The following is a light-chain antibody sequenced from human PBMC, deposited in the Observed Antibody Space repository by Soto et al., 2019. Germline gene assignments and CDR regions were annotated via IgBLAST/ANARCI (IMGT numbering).Light chain of an antibody. V-gene: IGLV1-40*01. CDR2: GNS. CDR1: SSNIGAGSS. Sequence: QSVLTQPPSVSGAPGPRVTISCTGSSSNIGAGSSVHWYQPLPGTAPKLLISGNSNRPSGVPDRFSGSKSGTSASLAITGLQSEDEADYYCQSYDSSLSGYVVFGGGTKLTVL. CDR3: QSYDSSLSGYVV. J-gene: IGLJ2*01.